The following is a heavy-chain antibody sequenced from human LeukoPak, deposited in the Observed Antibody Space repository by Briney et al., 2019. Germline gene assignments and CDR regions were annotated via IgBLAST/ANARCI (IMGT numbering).Heavy chain of an antibody. CDR3: AKDPQAVRGVLYYFDY. V-gene: IGHV3-30*18. CDR1: GFTFSSYG. D-gene: IGHD3-10*01. CDR2: ISYDGSNK. J-gene: IGHJ4*02. Sequence: GGSLRLSCAASGFTFSSYGMQWVRPAPGKGLEWVAVISYDGSNKYYADSVKGRFTISRDNSKNTLYLQMNSLRAEDTAVYYCAKDPQAVRGVLYYFDYWGQGTLVTVSS.